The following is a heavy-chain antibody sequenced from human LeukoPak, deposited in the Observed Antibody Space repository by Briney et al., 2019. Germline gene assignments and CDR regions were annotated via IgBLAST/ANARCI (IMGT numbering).Heavy chain of an antibody. D-gene: IGHD1-14*01. CDR2: ISSSSSYI. Sequence: GGSLRLSCAASGFTFSSYSMNWVRQAPGKGLEWVSSISSSSSYIYYADSVKGRFTISRDNAKNSLYLQMNSLRAEDTAVYYCARDREANNYYYYYYMDVWGKGTTVTVSS. CDR3: ARDREANNYYYYYYMDV. CDR1: GFTFSSYS. J-gene: IGHJ6*03. V-gene: IGHV3-21*01.